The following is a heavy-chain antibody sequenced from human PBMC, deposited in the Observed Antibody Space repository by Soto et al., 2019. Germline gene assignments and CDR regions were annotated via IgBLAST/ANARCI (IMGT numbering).Heavy chain of an antibody. CDR1: GGSSGAYF. D-gene: IGHD6-19*01. Sequence: SETLSLTCTVSGGSSGAYFWNWVRQPPGKGLEWIGNIYYTGATSYNPSLESRVTISLDTSKNQFSLRLSSVTAADTAVYYCARPSVPATRGPLDYWGQGALVTVST. J-gene: IGHJ4*02. CDR3: ARPSVPATRGPLDY. V-gene: IGHV4-59*01. CDR2: IYYTGAT.